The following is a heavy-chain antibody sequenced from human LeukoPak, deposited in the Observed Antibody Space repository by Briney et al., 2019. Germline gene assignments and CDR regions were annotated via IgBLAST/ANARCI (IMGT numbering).Heavy chain of an antibody. CDR1: GFSFSSYV. CDR2: IWLDGSAE. J-gene: IGHJ4*02. Sequence: PGKSLRLSCAASGFSFSSYVMHWVRQAPGKGLEWVAIIWLDGSAEYYGDSVKGRFTVSRDNSKNTLYLQMDSLRVEDTAVYYCARDLNREDFDYWGQGTLVAVSS. V-gene: IGHV3-33*01. D-gene: IGHD1-14*01. CDR3: ARDLNREDFDY.